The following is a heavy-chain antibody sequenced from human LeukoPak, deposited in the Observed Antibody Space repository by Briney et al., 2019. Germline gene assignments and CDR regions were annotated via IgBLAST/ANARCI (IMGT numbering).Heavy chain of an antibody. J-gene: IGHJ4*02. V-gene: IGHV1-18*01. Sequence: GASVKVSCKASGYTFSDYGISWVRQAPVQGLEWMGWISTYNGNTNYAQKLQGRVAMTTDTSTSTAYMELRSLRSDDTAVYYCARDCDRSGYYCYWGQGTLVTVSS. D-gene: IGHD3-22*01. CDR1: GYTFSDYG. CDR3: ARDCDRSGYYCY. CDR2: ISTYNGNT.